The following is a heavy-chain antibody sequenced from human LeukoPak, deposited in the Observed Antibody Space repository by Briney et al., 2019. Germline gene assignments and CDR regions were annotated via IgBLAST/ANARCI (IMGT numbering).Heavy chain of an antibody. V-gene: IGHV3-7*01. Sequence: GGSLRLSCAASGFTFISYWMAGVRRPPGKGREWVAKIKHDARERYYVDSVKGRFTISRDNAQNSFYLQMNSLRAEDTAVYYCARDGGSTGYDLYDYWGQGTLVTVSS. CDR2: IKHDARER. CDR1: GFTFISYW. D-gene: IGHD5-12*01. J-gene: IGHJ4*02. CDR3: ARDGGSTGYDLYDY.